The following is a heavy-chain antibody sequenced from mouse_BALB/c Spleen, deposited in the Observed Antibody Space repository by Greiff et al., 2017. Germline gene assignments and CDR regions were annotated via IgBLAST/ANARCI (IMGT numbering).Heavy chain of an antibody. CDR1: GFTFSSYT. J-gene: IGHJ4*01. Sequence: EVKLVESGGGLVQPGGSLKLSCAASGFTFSSYTMSWVRQTPEKRLEWVAYISNGGGSTYYPDTVKGRFTISRDNAKNTLYLQMSSLKSEDTAMYYCARQGVYYGNFYAMDYWGQGTSVTVSS. D-gene: IGHD2-1*01. V-gene: IGHV5-12-2*01. CDR3: ARQGVYYGNFYAMDY. CDR2: ISNGGGST.